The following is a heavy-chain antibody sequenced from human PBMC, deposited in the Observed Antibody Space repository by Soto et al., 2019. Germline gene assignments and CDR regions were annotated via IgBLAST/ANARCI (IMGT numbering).Heavy chain of an antibody. J-gene: IGHJ4*02. Sequence: QVQLVQSGAEVKKPGASVKVSCKASGYTFTSYAISWVRQAPGQGLEWMGWISAYNGNTNHAQKLQSRVTMTTATPTSTAYIELRSLRSDNTAVYYCARDAPPADYWRQRTLVTVSS. CDR2: ISAYNGNT. CDR3: ARDAPPADY. V-gene: IGHV1-18*01. CDR1: GYTFTSYA.